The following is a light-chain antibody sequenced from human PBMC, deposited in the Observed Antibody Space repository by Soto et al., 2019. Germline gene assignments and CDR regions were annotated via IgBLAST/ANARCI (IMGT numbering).Light chain of an antibody. CDR2: AAS. J-gene: IGKJ4*01. CDR1: QGITSW. V-gene: IGKV1-12*01. CDR3: QQTSSFPLT. Sequence: DIQMTQYPSSVSASVGDSLTITCRASQGITSWLAWYQQKPGRAPKLLIYAASNLQSGVPSRFSGSGSGTDFTLTISSLQPEDFGTYYCQQTSSFPLTLGGGTKVEIK.